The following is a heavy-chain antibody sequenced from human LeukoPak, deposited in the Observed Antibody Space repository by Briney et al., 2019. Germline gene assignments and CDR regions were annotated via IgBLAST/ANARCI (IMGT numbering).Heavy chain of an antibody. D-gene: IGHD2-2*01. V-gene: IGHV3-7*03. Sequence: GGSLRLSCAASGFTFSSYWMSWVRQAPGKGLEWVANIKQDGSEKYYVDSVKGRFTISRDNAKNSLYLQMNSLRADDTAVYYCARDVTDIVVVPAAIHLPFDYWGQGTLVTVSS. CDR3: ARDVTDIVVVPAAIHLPFDY. J-gene: IGHJ4*02. CDR1: GFTFSSYW. CDR2: IKQDGSEK.